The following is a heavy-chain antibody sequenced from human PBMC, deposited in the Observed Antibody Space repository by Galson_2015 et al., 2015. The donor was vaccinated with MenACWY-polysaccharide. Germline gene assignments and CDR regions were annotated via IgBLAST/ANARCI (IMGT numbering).Heavy chain of an antibody. CDR2: IDWDDRK. CDR3: VRSPVGSAGYLDL. J-gene: IGHJ2*01. CDR1: GFSLRTRGMR. V-gene: IGHV2-70*04. D-gene: IGHD3-10*01. Sequence: PALVKPPQTLTPTCTFSGFSLRTRGMRVIWIRQPPGKALEWLARIDWDDRKFYSTSLKTRPTISKDTSKNQVILTMTNMDPVDTATYYCVRSPVGSAGYLDLWGRGTLVTVSS.